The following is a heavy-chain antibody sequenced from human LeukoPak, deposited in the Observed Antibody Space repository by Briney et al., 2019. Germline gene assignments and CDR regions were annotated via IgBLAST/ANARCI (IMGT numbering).Heavy chain of an antibody. Sequence: GGSLGLSRAASGFTFSSYAMHWVRQAPGKGLEWVAVISYDGSNKYYADSVKGRFTISRDNSKNTLYLQMNSLRAEDTAVYYCAREAMSSMIVVVTKKGGAFDIWGQGTMVTVSS. CDR1: GFTFSSYA. V-gene: IGHV3-30-3*01. CDR3: AREAMSSMIVVVTKKGGAFDI. CDR2: ISYDGSNK. D-gene: IGHD3-22*01. J-gene: IGHJ3*02.